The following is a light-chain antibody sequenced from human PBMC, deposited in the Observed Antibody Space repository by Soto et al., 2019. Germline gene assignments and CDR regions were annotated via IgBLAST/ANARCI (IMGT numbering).Light chain of an antibody. V-gene: IGLV1-47*01. J-gene: IGLJ1*01. CDR3: AAWDDSLSVGV. CDR2: RNN. Sequence: QAVVTQPPSASGTPGQRVTISCSGSSSNIGSNYVYWYQQLPGTAPKLLIYRNNQRPSGVPDRFSGSKSGTSASLAISGLRSEDEADYYCAAWDDSLSVGVFGTGTKVTVL. CDR1: SSNIGSNY.